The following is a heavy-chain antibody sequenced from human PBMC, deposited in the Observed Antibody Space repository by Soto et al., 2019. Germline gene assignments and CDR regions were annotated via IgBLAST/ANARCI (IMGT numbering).Heavy chain of an antibody. CDR2: IIPIFGTA. V-gene: IGHV1-69*06. Sequence: SVKVSCKASGYTFTSYAMHWARQAPGQRLEWMGGIIPIFGTANYAQKFQGRVTITADKSTSTAYMELSSLRSEDTAVYYCASGRGVIIDEQEIDFWGQGTLVTVSS. J-gene: IGHJ4*02. CDR3: ASGRGVIIDEQEIDF. D-gene: IGHD3-10*01. CDR1: GYTFTSYA.